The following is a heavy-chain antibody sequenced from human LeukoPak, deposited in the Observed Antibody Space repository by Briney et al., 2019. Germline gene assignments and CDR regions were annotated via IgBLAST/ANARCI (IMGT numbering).Heavy chain of an antibody. CDR2: IIGSAANT. CDR1: GLTVSSYA. CDR3: AKYTSGTSYRGLDQ. Sequence: GGSLRLSCGASGLTVSSYAMSWVRQAPGKGLEWVSTIIGSAANTYYADSVKGRFTISRDDSKNTVYLQMDSLRAEDTAVYSCAKYTSGTSYRGLDQWGHGTLVTVSS. J-gene: IGHJ4*01. V-gene: IGHV3-23*01. D-gene: IGHD3-10*01.